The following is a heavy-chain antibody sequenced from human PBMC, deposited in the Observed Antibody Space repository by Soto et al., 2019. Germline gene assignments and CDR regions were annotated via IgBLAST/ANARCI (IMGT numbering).Heavy chain of an antibody. V-gene: IGHV4-59*01. J-gene: IGHJ4*02. D-gene: IGHD5-12*01. CDR3: ARSRDGYNLNPIDQ. CDR2: FFYTGST. CDR1: TGSTNSFY. Sequence: QVQLQVSGPGLVKPSATLSLSCTVSTGSTNSFYWSWIRQPPGKGLEWIGYFFYTGSTNHNPSLKIRVTISLDMSSSQCSLSLSSVTAADTDMYYCARSRDGYNLNPIDQWGQGLLVTVSS.